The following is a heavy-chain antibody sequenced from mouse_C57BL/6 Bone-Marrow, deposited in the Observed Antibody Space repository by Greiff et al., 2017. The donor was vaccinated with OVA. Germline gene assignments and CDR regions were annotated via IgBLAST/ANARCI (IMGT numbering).Heavy chain of an antibody. D-gene: IGHD1-1*01. CDR3: ARGDYGSSYFDY. CDR2: IYPSDSET. Sequence: QVQLQQPGAELVRPGSSVKLSCKASGYTFTSYWMDWVKQRPGQGLEWIGNIYPSDSETHYNQKFKDKATLTVDKSSSTAYMQLSSLTSEDSAVYYGARGDYGSSYFDYWGQGTTLTVSS. V-gene: IGHV1-61*01. J-gene: IGHJ2*01. CDR1: GYTFTSYW.